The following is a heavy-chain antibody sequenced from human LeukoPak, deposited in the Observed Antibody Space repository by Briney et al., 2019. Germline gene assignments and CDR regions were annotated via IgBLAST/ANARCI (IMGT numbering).Heavy chain of an antibody. Sequence: GPSVNLSCKVSGRTLSSYAISWVRHAPGQGSEWMGGIIPIFGTANYAQKFQGRVTITADESTSTAYMEMSSLRSEDTAVYYCACDAARGVISADYWGQGTLVTVSS. CDR1: GRTLSSYA. J-gene: IGHJ4*02. CDR2: IIPIFGTA. D-gene: IGHD3-10*01. V-gene: IGHV1-69*13. CDR3: ACDAARGVISADY.